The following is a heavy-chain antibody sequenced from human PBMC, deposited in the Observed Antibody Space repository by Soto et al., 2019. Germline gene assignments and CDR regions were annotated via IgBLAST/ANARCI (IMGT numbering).Heavy chain of an antibody. V-gene: IGHV4-59*01. J-gene: IGHJ4*02. Sequence: SETLSLTCTVSGGSISSYYWSWIRQPPGKGPEWIGYIYYSGSTNYNPSLKSRVTISVDTSKNQFSLKLSSVTAADTAVHYCARYDYEYVCGSGGLFDYWGQGTLVTVCS. CDR2: IYYSGST. CDR1: GGSISSYY. CDR3: ARYDYEYVCGSGGLFDY. D-gene: IGHD3-16*01.